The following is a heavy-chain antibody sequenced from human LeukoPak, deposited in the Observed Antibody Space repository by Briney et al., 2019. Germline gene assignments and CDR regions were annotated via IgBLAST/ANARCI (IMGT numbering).Heavy chain of an antibody. J-gene: IGHJ3*02. CDR2: IWYDGSRK. Sequence: PGGSLRLSCAASEFTFSNYDMHWVRQAPGKGLEWVAVIWYDGSRKYYADSVKGRFTVSRDNSKNTLYLQMNSLRDEDTAVYYCARERQDAFDIWGQGTMVTVSS. CDR1: EFTFSNYD. CDR3: ARERQDAFDI. V-gene: IGHV3-33*01.